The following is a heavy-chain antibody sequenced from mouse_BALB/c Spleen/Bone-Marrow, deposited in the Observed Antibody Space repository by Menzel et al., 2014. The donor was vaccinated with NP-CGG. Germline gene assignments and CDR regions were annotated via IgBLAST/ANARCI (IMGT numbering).Heavy chain of an antibody. CDR2: ITPSTGYI. CDR3: ARPRFAY. CDR1: GYTFTSYW. Sequence: QVHVKQSGAELAKPGASVKMSCKASGYTFTSYWLHWIKQRPGQGLEWIGYITPSTGYIEYNQKFKDKGTLTADKSSSTAYMQLSSLTSEDSAVYYCARPRFAYWGQGTLVTVSA. V-gene: IGHV1-7*01. J-gene: IGHJ3*01.